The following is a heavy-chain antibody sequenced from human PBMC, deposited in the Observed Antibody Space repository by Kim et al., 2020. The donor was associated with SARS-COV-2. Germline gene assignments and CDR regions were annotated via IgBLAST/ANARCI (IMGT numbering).Heavy chain of an antibody. CDR3: ARGRFSNNDAFDI. CDR2: IYYSGST. CDR1: GGSISSGGYY. D-gene: IGHD3-10*01. V-gene: IGHV4-31*03. Sequence: SETLSLTCTVSGGSISSGGYYWSWIRQHPGKGLEWIGYIYYSGSTYYNPSLKSRVTISVDTSKNQFSLKLSSVTAADTAVYYCARGRFSNNDAFDIWGQGTMVTVYS. J-gene: IGHJ3*02.